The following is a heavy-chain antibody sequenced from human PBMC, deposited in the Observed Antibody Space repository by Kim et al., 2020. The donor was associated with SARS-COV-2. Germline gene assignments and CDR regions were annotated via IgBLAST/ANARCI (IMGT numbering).Heavy chain of an antibody. CDR1: GFTFSSYA. V-gene: IGHV3-23*01. J-gene: IGHJ5*02. Sequence: GGSLRLSCAASGFTFSSYAMSWVRQAPGKGLEWVSAISGSGGSTYYADSVKGRFTISRDNSKNTLYLQMNSLRAEDTAVYYCAKAARILWFGESEGGFDPWGQGTLVTVSS. CDR2: ISGSGGST. CDR3: AKAARILWFGESEGGFDP. D-gene: IGHD3-10*01.